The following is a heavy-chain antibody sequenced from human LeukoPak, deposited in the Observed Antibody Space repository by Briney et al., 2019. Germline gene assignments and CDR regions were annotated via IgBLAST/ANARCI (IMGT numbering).Heavy chain of an antibody. D-gene: IGHD6-13*01. CDR3: ARRDCSHSSCLYWYFDL. Sequence: SQTLSLTCTVSGGPISSGGYYWSWIRQHPGKGLEWIGYIYYSGSTYYNPSLKSRVTISVDTSKNQFSLKLSSVTAADTAVYYCARRDCSHSSCLYWYFDLWGHGTLLTVSS. CDR1: GGPISSGGYY. V-gene: IGHV4-31*03. J-gene: IGHJ2*01. CDR2: IYYSGST.